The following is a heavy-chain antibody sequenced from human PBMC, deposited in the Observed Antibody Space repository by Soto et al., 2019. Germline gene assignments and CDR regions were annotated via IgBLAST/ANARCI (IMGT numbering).Heavy chain of an antibody. CDR3: ATVIQYYYYIDV. J-gene: IGHJ6*03. V-gene: IGHV3-72*01. Sequence: EVQLVESGGGLVQPGGSLRRSCAASGFIFSDQYMDWVRQAPGKGLEWVGRTRNKANRYTTEYAASVKGRFTISRDDSKNSLHLQMNSLKTEETAVYYCATVIQYYYYIDVWGKGTTVTVSS. CDR1: GFIFSDQY. CDR2: TRNKANRYTT.